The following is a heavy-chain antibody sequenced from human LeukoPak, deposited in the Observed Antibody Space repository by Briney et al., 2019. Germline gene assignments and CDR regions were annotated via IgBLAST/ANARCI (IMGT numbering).Heavy chain of an antibody. CDR1: GGSISSSSYY. J-gene: IGHJ4*02. CDR2: IYYSGST. D-gene: IGHD6-13*01. Sequence: SETLSLTCTVSGGSISSSSYYWGWIRQPPGKGLEWIGSIYYSGSTYYNPSLKSRVTISLDTSKNQFSLKLGSVTAADTAVYYCARHGSIATGAFTHWGQGTLVTVSS. V-gene: IGHV4-39*01. CDR3: ARHGSIATGAFTH.